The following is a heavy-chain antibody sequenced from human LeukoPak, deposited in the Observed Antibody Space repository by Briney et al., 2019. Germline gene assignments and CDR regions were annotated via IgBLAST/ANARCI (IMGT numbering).Heavy chain of an antibody. V-gene: IGHV4-30-4*08. CDR3: ARAYPGDPYYMDV. CDR1: GGSISSYY. Sequence: PSETLSLTCTVSGGSISSYYWSWIRQPPGKGLEWIGYIYYSGSTYYNPSPKSRVTISVDTSKNQFSLKLSSVTAADTAVYYCARAYPGDPYYMDVWGKGTTVTVSS. D-gene: IGHD2-21*02. CDR2: IYYSGST. J-gene: IGHJ6*03.